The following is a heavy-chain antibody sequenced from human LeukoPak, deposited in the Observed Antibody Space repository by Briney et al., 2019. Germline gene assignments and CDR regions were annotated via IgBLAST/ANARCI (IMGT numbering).Heavy chain of an antibody. CDR1: GGSIGGSISSYY. D-gene: IGHD6-19*01. Sequence: SETLSLTCTVPGGSIGGSISSYYWSWIRQPPGKGLEWIGYIYYSGSTNYNPSLKSRVTISVDTSKNQFSLKLSSVTAADTAVYYCARVRYSSGWYPFDYWGQGTLVTVSS. V-gene: IGHV4-61*01. CDR3: ARVRYSSGWYPFDY. J-gene: IGHJ4*02. CDR2: IYYSGST.